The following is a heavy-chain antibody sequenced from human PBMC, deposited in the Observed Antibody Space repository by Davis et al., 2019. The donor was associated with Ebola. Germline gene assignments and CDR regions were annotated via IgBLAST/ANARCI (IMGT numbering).Heavy chain of an antibody. V-gene: IGHV3-48*02. CDR1: GFTFRSYA. D-gene: IGHD2-15*01. J-gene: IGHJ4*02. CDR2: ISGNSNTI. CDR3: ARTPWQLPFDY. Sequence: PGGSLRLSCAGSGFTFRSYAMNWVRQAPGKGLEWVSYISGNSNTIHYADSVKGRFTISRDNAKNSLYLHMNSLRDEDTAVYYCARTPWQLPFDYWGQGTLVSVSS.